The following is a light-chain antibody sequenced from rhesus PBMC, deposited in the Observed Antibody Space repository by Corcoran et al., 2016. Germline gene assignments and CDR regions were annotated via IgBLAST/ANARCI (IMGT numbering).Light chain of an antibody. CDR2: RAT. CDR3: QQHDNSPYS. Sequence: DIQMTQSPSSLSASVGDRFTITCRARQGISNWLAWYQQKPGKAPKLLIYRATNLETGAPSRFSGSGSLTDFTLTISSLQPDDIATYYCQQHDNSPYSFCQGTKVEIK. V-gene: IGKV1-69*01. CDR1: QGISNW. J-gene: IGKJ2*01.